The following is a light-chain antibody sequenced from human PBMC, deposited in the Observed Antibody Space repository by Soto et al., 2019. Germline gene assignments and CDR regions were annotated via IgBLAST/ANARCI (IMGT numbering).Light chain of an antibody. J-gene: IGKJ4*01. CDR1: QTVRTNY. CDR3: QQFSSYPLT. V-gene: IGKV3-20*01. CDR2: DAS. Sequence: IVLTQSQGTLSLTPCDRATLSYRAIQTVRTNYLAWYQQKPGQAPRLLIYDASSRAAGIPDRFSGGGSGTDFTLTISRLEPEDFAVYYCQQFSSYPLTFAGRAKVDI.